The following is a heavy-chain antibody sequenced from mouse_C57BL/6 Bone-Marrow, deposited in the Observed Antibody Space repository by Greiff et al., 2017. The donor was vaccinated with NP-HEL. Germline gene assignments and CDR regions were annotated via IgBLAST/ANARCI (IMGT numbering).Heavy chain of an antibody. D-gene: IGHD2-4*01. V-gene: IGHV5-12*01. Sequence: EVKVEESGGGLVQPGGSLKLSCAASGFTFSDYYMYWVRQTPEKRLEWVAYISNGGGSTYYPDTVKGRFTISRDNAKNNLYLQMSRLKSEDTAMYYCARPRYDYDVGAMDYWGQGTSVTVSS. CDR2: ISNGGGST. CDR1: GFTFSDYY. J-gene: IGHJ4*01. CDR3: ARPRYDYDVGAMDY.